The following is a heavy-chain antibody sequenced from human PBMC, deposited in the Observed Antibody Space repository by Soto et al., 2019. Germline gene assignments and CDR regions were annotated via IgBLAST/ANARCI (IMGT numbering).Heavy chain of an antibody. CDR2: ISAHNGNT. Sequence: QVHLVQSGAEVKKPGASVKDSCQASGYAFTTSGITWVRQAPGQGLEWMGWISAHNGNTNYAQKLQGRDTVTRDTSTSTAYMLLMGLRYDLRAVYYCARGRYGNYWGQGDLVTVSS. V-gene: IGHV1-18*01. D-gene: IGHD1-1*01. J-gene: IGHJ4*02. CDR3: ARGRYGNY. CDR1: GYAFTTSG.